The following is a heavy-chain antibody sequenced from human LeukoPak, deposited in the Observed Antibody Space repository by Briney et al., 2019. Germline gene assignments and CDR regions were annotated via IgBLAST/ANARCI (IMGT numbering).Heavy chain of an antibody. CDR3: AKSRITIFGVVTLDAFDI. Sequence: PGGSLRLSCAASGFTFSSYSMNWVRQAPGKGLEWVSSISSSSSYIYYADSVKGRFTISRDNAKNSLYLQMNSLRAEDTAVYYCAKSRITIFGVVTLDAFDIWGQGTMVTVSS. CDR2: ISSSSSYI. V-gene: IGHV3-21*04. CDR1: GFTFSSYS. J-gene: IGHJ3*02. D-gene: IGHD3-3*01.